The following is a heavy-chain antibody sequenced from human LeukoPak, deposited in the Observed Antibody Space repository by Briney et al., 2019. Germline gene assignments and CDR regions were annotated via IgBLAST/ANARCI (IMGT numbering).Heavy chain of an antibody. CDR2: ISSSSGTI. D-gene: IGHD4/OR15-4a*01. CDR1: GFTFSRYS. CDR3: ARANNFDY. V-gene: IGHV3-48*04. J-gene: IGHJ4*02. Sequence: GGSLRLSCAASGFTFSRYSMNWVRQAPGKGLEWISYISSSSGTIYYADSVKGRFTISRDNAKNTLYLQMHSLRAEDTAVYYCARANNFDYWGQGTLVTVSS.